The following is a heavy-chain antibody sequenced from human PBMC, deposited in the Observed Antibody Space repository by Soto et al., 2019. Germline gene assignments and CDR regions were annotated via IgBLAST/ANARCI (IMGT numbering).Heavy chain of an antibody. D-gene: IGHD3-3*01. CDR2: ISGSGGST. V-gene: IGHV3-23*01. J-gene: IGHJ4*02. CDR3: AKDFWSGYRSNKFDY. CDR1: GFTFSSYA. Sequence: GGSLRLSCAASGFTFSSYAMSWVRQAPGKGLEWVSAISGSGGSTYYADSVKGRFTISRDNSKNTLYLQMNSLRAEDTAVYYCAKDFWSGYRSNKFDYWGQGTLVTVSS.